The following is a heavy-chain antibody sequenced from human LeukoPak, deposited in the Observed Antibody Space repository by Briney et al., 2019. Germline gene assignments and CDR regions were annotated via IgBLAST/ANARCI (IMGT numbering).Heavy chain of an antibody. D-gene: IGHD6-6*01. CDR2: IIPIFGTA. Sequence: ASVKVSCKASGYTFTSYGINWVRQAPGQGLEWMGGIIPIFGTANYAQKFQGRVTITTDESTSTAYMELSSLRSEDTAVYYCARDLIQYSSSSYYYYMDVWGKGTTVTVSS. CDR1: GYTFTSYG. J-gene: IGHJ6*03. V-gene: IGHV1-69*05. CDR3: ARDLIQYSSSSYYYYMDV.